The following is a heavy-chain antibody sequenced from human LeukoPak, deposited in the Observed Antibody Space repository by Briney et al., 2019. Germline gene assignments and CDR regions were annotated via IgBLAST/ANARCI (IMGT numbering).Heavy chain of an antibody. CDR1: GYTFTSYA. D-gene: IGHD3-10*01. J-gene: IGHJ4*02. CDR3: ARVYVRRGPWFGESPRFDY. V-gene: IGHV7-4-1*02. CDR2: INTNTGNP. Sequence: ASVKVSCKASGYTFTSYAMNWVRQAPGQGLEWMGWINTNTGNPTYAQGFTGRFVFSLDTSVSTAYLQISSLKAEDTAVYYCARVYVRRGPWFGESPRFDYWGQGTLVTVSS.